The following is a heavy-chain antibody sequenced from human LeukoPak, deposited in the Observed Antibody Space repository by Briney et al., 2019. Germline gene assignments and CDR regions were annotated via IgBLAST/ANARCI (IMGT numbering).Heavy chain of an antibody. Sequence: GGSLRLSCAASGFTFSSYAMHWVRQAPGKGLEWVAVIWYDGSNKYYAESVKGRFTISRDNSKNTLYLQMDSLRAEDTGVYYCARGGTNRGNYESNWFDPWGQGTLVTVSS. V-gene: IGHV3-33*08. CDR1: GFTFSSYA. CDR3: ARGGTNRGNYESNWFDP. J-gene: IGHJ5*02. D-gene: IGHD1-1*01. CDR2: IWYDGSNK.